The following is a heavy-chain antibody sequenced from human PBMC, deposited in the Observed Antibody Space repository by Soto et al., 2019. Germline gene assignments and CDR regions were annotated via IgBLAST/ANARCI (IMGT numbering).Heavy chain of an antibody. V-gene: IGHV1-18*01. CDR2: ISAYNGNT. CDR3: ARGLFGVVILDAFDI. J-gene: IGHJ3*02. D-gene: IGHD3-3*01. CDR1: GCTFTSYG. Sequence: ASVKVSCKASGCTFTSYGISWVRQAPGQGLEKMGWISAYNGNTNYAQKHQGRVTMTTDTSTSTAYMELRILRSDDTAVYYFARGLFGVVILDAFDIWGQGTMVTVSS.